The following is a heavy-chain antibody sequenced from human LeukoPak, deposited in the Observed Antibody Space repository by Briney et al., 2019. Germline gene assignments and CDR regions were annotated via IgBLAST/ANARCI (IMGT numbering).Heavy chain of an antibody. J-gene: IGHJ4*02. CDR3: ARATSSSSVDY. Sequence: GESPKISCKGSGYSFTSYWIGWVRQMPGKGLEWMGIIYPGDSDTRYSPSFQGQVTISADKSISTAYLQWSSLKASDTALYYCARATSSSSVDYWGQGTLVTVSS. CDR1: GYSFTSYW. V-gene: IGHV5-51*01. D-gene: IGHD6-6*01. CDR2: IYPGDSDT.